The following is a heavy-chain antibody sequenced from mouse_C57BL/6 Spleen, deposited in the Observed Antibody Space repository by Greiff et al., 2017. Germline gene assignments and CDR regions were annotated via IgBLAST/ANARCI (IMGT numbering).Heavy chain of an antibody. D-gene: IGHD1-1*01. J-gene: IGHJ3*01. V-gene: IGHV1-55*01. Sequence: QVQLQQPGAELVKPGASVKMSCKASGYTFTSYWITWVKQRPGQGLAWIGDIYPGSGSTNYNEKFKSKATLTVDTSSSTAYMQLSSLTSEDSAVYYCAREEYYYGSSYVGFAYGGQGTLVTVSA. CDR1: GYTFTSYW. CDR3: AREEYYYGSSYVGFAY. CDR2: IYPGSGST.